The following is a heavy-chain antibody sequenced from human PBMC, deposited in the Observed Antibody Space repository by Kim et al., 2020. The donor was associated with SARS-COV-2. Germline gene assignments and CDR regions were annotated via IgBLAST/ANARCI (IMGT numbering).Heavy chain of an antibody. CDR3: ARVGTVVTPVDY. V-gene: IGHV4-34*01. CDR1: GGSFSGYY. J-gene: IGHJ4*02. CDR2: INHSGST. D-gene: IGHD2-21*02. Sequence: SETLSLTCAVYGGSFSGYYWSWIRQPPGKGLEWIGEINHSGSTNYNPSLKSRVTISVDTSKNQFSLKLSSVTAADTAVYYCARVGTVVTPVDYWGQGTLVTVSS.